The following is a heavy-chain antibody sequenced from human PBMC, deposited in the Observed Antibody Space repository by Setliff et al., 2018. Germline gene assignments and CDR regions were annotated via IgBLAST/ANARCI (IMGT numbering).Heavy chain of an antibody. J-gene: IGHJ3*02. CDR3: ARAPYYYDSSGYYRDDAFDI. CDR2: IIPIFGTA. V-gene: IGHV1-69*06. Sequence: GASVKVSCKASGGSFSTYAISWVRQAPGQGLEWMGRIIPIFGTANYAQKFQGRVTITADKSTSTAYMELSSLRSEDTAVYYCARAPYYYDSSGYYRDDAFDIWGQGTMVTVSS. D-gene: IGHD3-22*01. CDR1: GGSFSTYA.